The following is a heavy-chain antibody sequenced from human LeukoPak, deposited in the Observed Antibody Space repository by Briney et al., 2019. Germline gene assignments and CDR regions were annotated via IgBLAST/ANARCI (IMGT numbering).Heavy chain of an antibody. J-gene: IGHJ3*02. CDR2: IYYSGST. D-gene: IGHD3-22*01. CDR1: GGSISSYY. CDR3: GRASYYYDSSGYPWAFDI. Sequence: SETLSLTCTVSGGSISSYYWSWIRQPPGKGLGWIGYIYYSGSTNSNPSLKSRFSISVDTPKNQFTLKRSSVTAADTAVYYCGRASYYYDSSGYPWAFDIWGQGTMVTVSS. V-gene: IGHV4-59*01.